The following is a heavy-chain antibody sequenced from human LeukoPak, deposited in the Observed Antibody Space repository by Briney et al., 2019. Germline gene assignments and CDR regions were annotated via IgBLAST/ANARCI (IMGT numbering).Heavy chain of an antibody. CDR1: GYTFTSYY. V-gene: IGHV1-46*03. CDR3: AREGPSEYGSRVAARNDY. D-gene: IGHD6-6*01. CDR2: VNPSGGST. J-gene: IGHJ4*02. Sequence: ASVKVSCKASGYTFTSYYMHWVRQAPGQGLEWMGIVNPSGGSTSYAQKFQGRVTMTRDTSTSTVYMELSSLRSEDTVVYYCAREGPSEYGSRVAARNDYWGQGTLVTVSS.